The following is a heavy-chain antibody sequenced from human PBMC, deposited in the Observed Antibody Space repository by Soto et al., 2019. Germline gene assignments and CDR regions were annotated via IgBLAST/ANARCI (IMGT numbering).Heavy chain of an antibody. CDR1: GFTFSSYG. V-gene: IGHV3-30*18. CDR3: AKEPQPRRWLQLLDY. D-gene: IGHD5-12*01. J-gene: IGHJ4*02. CDR2: ISYDGSNK. Sequence: PGGSLRLSCAASGFTFSSYGMHWVRQAPGKGLEWVAVISYDGSNKYYADSVKGRFTISRDNSKNTLYLQMNSLRAEDTAVYYCAKEPQPRRWLQLLDYWGQGTLVTVSS.